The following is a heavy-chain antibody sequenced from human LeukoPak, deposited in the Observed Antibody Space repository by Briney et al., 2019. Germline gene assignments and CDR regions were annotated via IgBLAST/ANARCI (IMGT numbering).Heavy chain of an antibody. D-gene: IGHD3-16*01. CDR1: GYTFTGYY. CDR2: INPNSGGT. CDR3: AREVGPLYDYVWGEFLYPRHWFDP. V-gene: IGHV1-2*02. J-gene: IGHJ5*02. Sequence: EASVKVSCKASGYTFTGYYMHWVRQAPGQGLEWMGWINPNSGGTNYAQKFQGRVTMTRDTSISTAYMELSRLRSDDTAVYYCAREVGPLYDYVWGEFLYPRHWFDPWGQGTLVTVSS.